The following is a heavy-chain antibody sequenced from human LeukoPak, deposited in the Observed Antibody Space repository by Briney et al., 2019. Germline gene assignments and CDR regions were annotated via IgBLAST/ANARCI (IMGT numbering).Heavy chain of an antibody. CDR3: ARETAAAATACFDS. CDR1: GFTFSTYP. D-gene: IGHD6-13*01. J-gene: IGHJ4*02. V-gene: IGHV3-64*01. CDR2: ISSNGDST. Sequence: PGGSLRLSCVASGFTFSTYPMHWVRQAPGKGLEYVSAISSNGDSTYYAKSVKGRFTTSRDNSKDTLFLQMGSLRVEDMAVYYCARETAAAATACFDSWGQGALVTVSS.